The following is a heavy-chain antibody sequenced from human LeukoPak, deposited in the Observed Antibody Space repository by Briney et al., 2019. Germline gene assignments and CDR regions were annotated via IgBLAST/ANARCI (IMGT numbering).Heavy chain of an antibody. V-gene: IGHV1-58*02. D-gene: IGHD2-2*01. J-gene: IGHJ4*02. CDR2: IVVGSGNT. Sequence: RASAKVSCKASGFTFTSSAMRWVRQARGQRLEWIGWIVVGSGNTNYAQKFQERVTITRDMSTSTAYMELSSLRSEDTAVYYCAADSYPYCSSTSCTEQQPWGQGTLVTVSS. CDR1: GFTFTSSA. CDR3: AADSYPYCSSTSCTEQQP.